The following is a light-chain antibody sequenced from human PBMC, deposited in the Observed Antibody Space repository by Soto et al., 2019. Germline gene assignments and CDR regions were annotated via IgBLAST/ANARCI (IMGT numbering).Light chain of an antibody. Sequence: DIVMTQSPLSLPVTPGEPASISCSSSQSLLQSNGYNYLDWYLQKPGQSPQLLIYFGSHRASGVPTRFSGSGSGTDFTLQIRRVEAADVRVYSCMQSQQSPPTFGQGTKVEI. J-gene: IGKJ1*01. CDR2: FGS. CDR1: QSLLQSNGYNY. V-gene: IGKV2-28*01. CDR3: MQSQQSPPT.